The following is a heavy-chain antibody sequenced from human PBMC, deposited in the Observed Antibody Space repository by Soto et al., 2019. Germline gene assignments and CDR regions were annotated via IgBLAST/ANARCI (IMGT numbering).Heavy chain of an antibody. CDR2: ISYDGSNK. V-gene: IGHV3-30*18. D-gene: IGHD3-3*01. CDR3: AKDAAGLGYDFWSGYYYYGMDV. J-gene: IGHJ6*01. Sequence: QVQLVESGGGVVQPGRSLRLSCAASGFTFSSYGMHWVRQAPGKGLEWVAVISYDGSNKYYADSVKGRFTISRDNSKNTLYLQMNSLRAEDTAVYYCAKDAAGLGYDFWSGYYYYGMDVW. CDR1: GFTFSSYG.